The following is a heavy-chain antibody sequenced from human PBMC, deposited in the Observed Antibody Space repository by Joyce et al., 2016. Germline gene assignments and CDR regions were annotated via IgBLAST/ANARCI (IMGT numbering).Heavy chain of an antibody. Sequence: EVHLVESGGGLVQPGGSLRLSCAASGIIFSSKEMNWVRQAPGKGLEWILSIKSDDSRIHYADSVRGRFTISRDNARNSLYLEMNYLRVEDTAIYYCTTPSCANWGQGSLVTVSS. CDR3: TTPSCAN. D-gene: IGHD2-2*01. J-gene: IGHJ4*02. CDR1: GIIFSSKE. CDR2: IKSDDSRI. V-gene: IGHV3-48*03.